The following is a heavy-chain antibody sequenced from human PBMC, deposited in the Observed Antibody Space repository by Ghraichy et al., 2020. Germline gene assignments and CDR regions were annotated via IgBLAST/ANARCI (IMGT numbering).Heavy chain of an antibody. CDR3: ARAVRVDTAMVRPASIYFDS. J-gene: IGHJ4*02. D-gene: IGHD5-18*01. CDR2: IYYSGST. CDR1: GGSISSYY. V-gene: IGHV4-59*01. Sequence: SETLSLTCTVSGGSISSYYWSWIRQPPGKGLEWIGYIYYSGSTNYNPSLKSRVTISVDTSKNQFSLKLSSVTAADTAVYYCARAVRVDTAMVRPASIYFDSWGQGTLVTVSS.